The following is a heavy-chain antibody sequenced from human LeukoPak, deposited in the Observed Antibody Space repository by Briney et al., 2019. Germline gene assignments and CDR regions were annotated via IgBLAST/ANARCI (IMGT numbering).Heavy chain of an antibody. CDR1: GGSISSYY. CDR2: IYYSGST. CDR3: TREKATYSGSSSLDY. Sequence: SETLSLTCTVSGGSISSYYWSWIRQPPGKGLEWIGYIYYSGSTNYNPSLKSRVIISVDTSKNQFSLKLSSVTAADTAVYYCTREKATYSGSSSLDYWGQGTLVTVSS. J-gene: IGHJ4*02. D-gene: IGHD1-26*01. V-gene: IGHV4-59*01.